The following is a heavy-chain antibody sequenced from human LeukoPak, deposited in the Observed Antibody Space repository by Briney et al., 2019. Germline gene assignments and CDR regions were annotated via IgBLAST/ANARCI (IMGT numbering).Heavy chain of an antibody. CDR1: GFTFSSYG. J-gene: IGHJ6*03. CDR2: IRYDGSNK. CDR3: AKDVRNEDPYYMDV. V-gene: IGHV3-30*02. Sequence: PGGSLRLSCAASGFTFSSYGMHWVRQAPGKGLEWVAFIRYDGSNKYYADSVKGRFTISRDNSKNTLYLQMNSLRAEDTAVYYCAKDVRNEDPYYMDVWGKGTTVTVSS. D-gene: IGHD1-1*01.